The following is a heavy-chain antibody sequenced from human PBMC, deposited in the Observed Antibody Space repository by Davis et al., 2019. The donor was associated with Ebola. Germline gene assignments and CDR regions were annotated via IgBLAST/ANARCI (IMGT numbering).Heavy chain of an antibody. CDR1: GFTFDDYA. D-gene: IGHD3-22*01. V-gene: IGHV3-9*01. CDR2: ISWNSGSI. Sequence: SLKISCAASGFTFDDYAMHWVRQAPGKGLEWVSGISWNSGSIGYADSVKGRFTISRDNAKNSLYLQMNSLRAEDTALYYCAKDIRVFYYDSSGYEAKNGGFDYWGQGTLVTVSS. CDR3: AKDIRVFYYDSSGYEAKNGGFDY. J-gene: IGHJ4*02.